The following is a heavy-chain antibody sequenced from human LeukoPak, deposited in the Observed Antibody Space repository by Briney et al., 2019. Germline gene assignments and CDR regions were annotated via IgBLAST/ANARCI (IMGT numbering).Heavy chain of an antibody. CDR2: IYTSGST. CDR3: ASLGDTGY. Sequence: PSETLSLTCAVYGGSFSSYYWSWIRQPAGKGLEWIGRIYTSGSTNYNPSLKSRVTISVDKSKNQFSLKLSSVTAADTAVYYCASLGDTGYWGQGTLVTVSS. V-gene: IGHV4-59*10. D-gene: IGHD2-21*01. CDR1: GGSFSSYY. J-gene: IGHJ4*02.